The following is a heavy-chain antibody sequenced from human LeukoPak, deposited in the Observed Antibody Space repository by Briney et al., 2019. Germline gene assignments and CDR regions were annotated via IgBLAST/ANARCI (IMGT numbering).Heavy chain of an antibody. CDR2: ISAYNGNT. CDR1: GYRFTSYG. V-gene: IGHV1-18*01. J-gene: IGHJ4*02. CDR3: ARGGDGDILTGLVFDY. Sequence: ASVKVSCKASGYRFTSYGISWVRQAPGQGLEWMGWISAYNGNTNYAQKLQGRVTMTTDTSTSTAYMELRSLRSDDTAVYYCARGGDGDILTGLVFDYWGQGILVTVSS. D-gene: IGHD3-9*01.